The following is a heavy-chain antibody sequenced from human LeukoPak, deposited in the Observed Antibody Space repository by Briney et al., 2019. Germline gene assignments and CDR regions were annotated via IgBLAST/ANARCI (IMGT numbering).Heavy chain of an antibody. J-gene: IGHJ4*02. CDR3: ARIGSGWYYFDY. Sequence: GGSLRLSCAASGFTVSSNCMSWVRQAPGKGLEWVSVIYSGGSTYYADSVKGRFTISRDNSKNTLYLQMNSLRAEDTAVYYCARIGSGWYYFDYWGQGTLVTVSS. CDR2: IYSGGST. CDR1: GFTVSSNC. D-gene: IGHD6-19*01. V-gene: IGHV3-53*01.